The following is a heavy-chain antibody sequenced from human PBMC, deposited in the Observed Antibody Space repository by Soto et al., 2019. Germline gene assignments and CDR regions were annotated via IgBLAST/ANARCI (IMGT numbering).Heavy chain of an antibody. D-gene: IGHD3-10*01. CDR3: AISAGLLRFGESSSHGLDV. V-gene: IGHV3-30-3*01. CDR2: ISHDGSDE. CDR1: GFAFSNYA. J-gene: IGHJ6*01. Sequence: QVQLFESGGGVVQPGRSLRLSCAASGFAFSNYAFHWVRQAPGRGLEWVAVISHDGSDEFYAGSVKGRFIVSRDNSKSTASPHMNSLSGEDTGIYFCAISAGLLRFGESSSHGLDVWGQGTTVAVSS.